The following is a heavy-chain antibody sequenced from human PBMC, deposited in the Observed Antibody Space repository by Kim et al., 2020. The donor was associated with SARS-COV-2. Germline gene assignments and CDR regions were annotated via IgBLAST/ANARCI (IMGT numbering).Heavy chain of an antibody. Sequence: GGSLRLSCAASGFTFSSYSMNWVRQAPGKGLEWVSSISSSSSYIYYADSVKGRFTISRDNAKNSLYLQMNSLRAEDTAVYYCASGSGYSYSTSPSEIDYWGQGTLVTVSS. CDR2: ISSSSSYI. CDR1: GFTFSSYS. D-gene: IGHD5-18*01. CDR3: ASGSGYSYSTSPSEIDY. J-gene: IGHJ4*02. V-gene: IGHV3-21*01.